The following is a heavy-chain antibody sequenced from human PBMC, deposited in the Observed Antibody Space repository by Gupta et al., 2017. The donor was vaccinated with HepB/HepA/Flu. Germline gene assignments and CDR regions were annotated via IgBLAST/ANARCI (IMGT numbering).Heavy chain of an antibody. Sequence: QVQLVQSGAEVKKPGASVKVSCKASGYTFTGYYMHWVRQAPGQGLAWMGWINPNSGGTNYAQKFQGRVTMTRDTSISTAYMELSRLRSDDTAVYYCARDRAYCGGDCYPGYYYYYMDVWGKGTTVTVSS. V-gene: IGHV1-2*02. CDR2: INPNSGGT. CDR3: ARDRAYCGGDCYPGYYYYYMDV. D-gene: IGHD2-21*01. J-gene: IGHJ6*03. CDR1: GYTFTGYY.